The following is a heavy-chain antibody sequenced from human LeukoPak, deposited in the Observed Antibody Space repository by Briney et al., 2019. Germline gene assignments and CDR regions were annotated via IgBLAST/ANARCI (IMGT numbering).Heavy chain of an antibody. J-gene: IGHJ4*02. V-gene: IGHV3-21*01. D-gene: IGHD3-22*01. Sequence: SGGSLRLSCAASGFTFSSYSMNWVRQAPGKGLEWVSSISSSSSYIYCADSVKGRFTISRDNAKNSLYLQMNSLRAEDTAVYYCARDVYYDSSGYYSWGQGTLVTVSS. CDR2: ISSSSSYI. CDR3: ARDVYYDSSGYYS. CDR1: GFTFSSYS.